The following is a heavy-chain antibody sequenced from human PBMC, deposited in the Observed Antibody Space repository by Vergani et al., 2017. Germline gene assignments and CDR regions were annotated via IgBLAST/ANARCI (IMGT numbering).Heavy chain of an antibody. CDR2: IHHSGAT. J-gene: IGHJ6*02. Sequence: QVQLQESGPGLVKPSETLTLTCDVSDSSIMTNPYWGWFRPSPGKGLEWIGCIHHSGATHYNSSLKSRVSISIVSSSKFSLSLTSVTAADTAIYYCARRRGSGGFFPSSYFYGMDVWGHGTTVTVSS. CDR3: ARRRGSGGFFPSSYFYGMDV. D-gene: IGHD3-10*01. CDR1: DSSIMTNPY. V-gene: IGHV4-38-2*01.